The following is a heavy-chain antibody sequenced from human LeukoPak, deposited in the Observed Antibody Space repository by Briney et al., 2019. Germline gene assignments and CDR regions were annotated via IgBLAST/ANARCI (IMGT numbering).Heavy chain of an antibody. V-gene: IGHV3-48*03. CDR1: GFTFSSYE. J-gene: IGHJ5*02. CDR2: ISSSGSTI. Sequence: GGSLRLSCAASGFTFSSYEVNWVRQAPGKGLEWVSYISSSGSTIYYADSVRGRFTISRDNSKNTLYLQMNSLRAEDTAVYYCARGCIAVAGTGGCWFGPWGQGTLVTVSS. D-gene: IGHD6-19*01. CDR3: ARGCIAVAGTGGCWFGP.